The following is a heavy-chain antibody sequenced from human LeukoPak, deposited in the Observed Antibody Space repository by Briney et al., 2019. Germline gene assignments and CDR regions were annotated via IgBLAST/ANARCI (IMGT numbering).Heavy chain of an antibody. CDR3: ARDKKAVAGTVDY. V-gene: IGHV3-11*01. Sequence: PGGSLRLSCAASGFTFSAYSMSWIRQAPGKGLEWVSYISSSGSTIYYADSVKGRFTISRDNAKNSLYLQMNSLRAEDTAVYYCARDKKAVAGTVDYWGQGTLVTVSS. J-gene: IGHJ4*02. D-gene: IGHD6-19*01. CDR1: GFTFSAYS. CDR2: ISSSGSTI.